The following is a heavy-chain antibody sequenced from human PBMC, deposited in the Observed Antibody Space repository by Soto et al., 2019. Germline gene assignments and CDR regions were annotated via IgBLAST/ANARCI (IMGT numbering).Heavy chain of an antibody. V-gene: IGHV3-30*18. CDR2: ISYDGSNK. J-gene: IGHJ4*02. CDR3: AKDLLRAALDY. D-gene: IGHD6-13*01. Sequence: GGSLRLSCAASGFTFSSYGMHWVRQAPGKGLEWVAVISYDGSNKYYADSVKGRFTISRDNSKNTLYLQMNSLRAEDTAVYYCAKDLLRAALDYLGQGNLVTVS. CDR1: GFTFSSYG.